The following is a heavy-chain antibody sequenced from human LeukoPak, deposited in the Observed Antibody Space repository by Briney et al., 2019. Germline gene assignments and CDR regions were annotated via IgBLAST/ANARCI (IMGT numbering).Heavy chain of an antibody. CDR1: GFIFSSYS. D-gene: IGHD2-2*01. Sequence: PGGSLRLSCATSGFIFSSYSMNRVRQAPGKGPEWVSHISASGDSAYYADSVKDRFTISRDNSKNTLYLQMNSLRVEDTAIYYCAKVHCSSTSCYFPEAFDIWGQGTMVTVSS. V-gene: IGHV3-23*01. CDR2: ISASGDSA. CDR3: AKVHCSSTSCYFPEAFDI. J-gene: IGHJ3*02.